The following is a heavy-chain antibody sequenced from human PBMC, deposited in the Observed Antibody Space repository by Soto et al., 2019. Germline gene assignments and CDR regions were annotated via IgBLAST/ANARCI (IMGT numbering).Heavy chain of an antibody. V-gene: IGHV4-39*01. CDR3: ARHRDGYYYDSSGYFGWFDP. CDR1: GGSISSSSYY. J-gene: IGHJ5*02. D-gene: IGHD3-22*01. CDR2: IYYSGST. Sequence: SETLSLTCTVSGGSISSSSYYWGWIRQPPGKGLEWIGSIYYSGSTYYNPSLKSRVTISVDTSKNQFSLKLSSVTAADTAVYYCARHRDGYYYDSSGYFGWFDPWGQGTLVTVSS.